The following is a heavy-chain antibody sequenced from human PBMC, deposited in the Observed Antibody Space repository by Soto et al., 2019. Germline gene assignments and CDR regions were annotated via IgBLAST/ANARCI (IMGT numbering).Heavy chain of an antibody. V-gene: IGHV4-59*08. CDR3: ARRHSSSLFDY. J-gene: IGHJ4*02. CDR1: GVSIGSYY. CDR2: IYYSGST. Sequence: SETLSLTCTVSGVSIGSYYWSWIRQPPGKGLEWIAYIYYSGSTNYNSSLKSRVAISVDTYKNQVSLKLTSVTAADTAVYYCARRHSSSLFDYWGQGTLVTVSS. D-gene: IGHD6-13*01.